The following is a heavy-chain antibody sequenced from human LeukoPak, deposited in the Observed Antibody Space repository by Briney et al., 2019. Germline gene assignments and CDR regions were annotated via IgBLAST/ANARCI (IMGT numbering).Heavy chain of an antibody. D-gene: IGHD3-10*01. V-gene: IGHV4-34*01. CDR3: ARGRGWFGELTLGY. Sequence: SETLSLTCAVYGGSFSGYYWSWLRQPPGKGLEWMGEINHSGRTNYNPSLTSRGTISVHTSKNQFSLKLSSVTAADTAVYYCARGRGWFGELTLGYWGQGTLVTVSS. J-gene: IGHJ4*02. CDR2: INHSGRT. CDR1: GGSFSGYY.